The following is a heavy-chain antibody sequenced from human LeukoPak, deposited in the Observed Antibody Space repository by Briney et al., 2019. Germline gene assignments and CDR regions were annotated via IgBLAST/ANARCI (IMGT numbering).Heavy chain of an antibody. D-gene: IGHD3-3*01. V-gene: IGHV3-23*01. J-gene: IGHJ4*02. CDR3: AKDPPYYDFWSGYRY. CDR2: ISGSGGST. Sequence: PGGSLRLSCAASGFTFSSYWMSWVRQAPGKGLEWVSAISGSGGSTYYADSVKGRFTISRDNSKNTLYLQMNSLRAEDTAVYYCAKDPPYYDFWSGYRYWGQGTLVTVSS. CDR1: GFTFSSYW.